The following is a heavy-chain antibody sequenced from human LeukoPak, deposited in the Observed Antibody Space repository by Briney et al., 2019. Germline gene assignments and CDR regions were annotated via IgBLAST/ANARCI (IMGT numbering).Heavy chain of an antibody. V-gene: IGHV3-23*01. CDR3: ARWDYYGRGAFDV. D-gene: IGHD3-10*01. Sequence: WGSLRLSCAASGFTFSSFALSWVRQAPGKGLDWVSALSGSGSNTYFADSVKGRFTISRDNSKNTLYLQMNSLRVEDTAVYYCARWDYYGRGAFDVWGQGTMVTVSS. J-gene: IGHJ3*01. CDR1: GFTFSSFA. CDR2: LSGSGSNT.